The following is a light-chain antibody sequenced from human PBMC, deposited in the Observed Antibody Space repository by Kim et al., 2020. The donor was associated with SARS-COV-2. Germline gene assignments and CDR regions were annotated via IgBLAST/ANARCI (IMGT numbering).Light chain of an antibody. V-gene: IGLV2-8*01. CDR2: EVS. J-gene: IGLJ1*01. CDR3: CSYTGSQNYV. CDR1: SSDIGTYNY. Sequence: GQSVTISCTGNSSDIGTYNYISWYEQHPGTAHNLIIYEVSERPSGVPNRLSGSKSGNTASLTVAGLQAEDEADYNCCSYTGSQNYVFGTGTKVTVL.